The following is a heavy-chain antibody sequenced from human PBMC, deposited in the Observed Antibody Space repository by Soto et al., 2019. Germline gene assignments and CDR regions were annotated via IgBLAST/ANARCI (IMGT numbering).Heavy chain of an antibody. D-gene: IGHD2-2*01. J-gene: IGHJ4*02. CDR3: ARGRTSSPTPGDY. CDR2: IYYSGST. V-gene: IGHV4-59*12. CDR1: GDSISGYY. Sequence: SETLSLTCTVSGDSISGYYWSWIRQPPGKGLEWIGYIYYSGSTYYNPSLKSRVTISVDTSKNQFSLKLSSVTAADTAVYYCARGRTSSPTPGDYWGQGTLVTVSS.